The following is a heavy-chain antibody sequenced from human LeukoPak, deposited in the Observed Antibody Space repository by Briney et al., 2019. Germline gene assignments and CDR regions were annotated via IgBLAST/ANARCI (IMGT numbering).Heavy chain of an antibody. V-gene: IGHV3-15*01. CDR1: GFTFSSYA. Sequence: GGSLRLSCAASGFTFSSYAMSWVRQAPGKGLEWVGHIKSEPDGGTTDYAAPVKGKFTISRDDSKNTLYLQMNSLRAEDTALYYCTTDDRGYSYAPRYWGQGTLVTVSS. J-gene: IGHJ4*02. CDR3: TTDDRGYSYAPRY. CDR2: IKSEPDGGTT. D-gene: IGHD5-18*01.